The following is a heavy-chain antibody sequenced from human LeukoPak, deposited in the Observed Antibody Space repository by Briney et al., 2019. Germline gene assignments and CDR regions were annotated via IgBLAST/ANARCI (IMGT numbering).Heavy chain of an antibody. CDR3: ARDLNGDYYFDY. J-gene: IGHJ4*02. Sequence: GGSLRLSCAASGFTFSSYAMHWVRQAPGKGLEWVAVISYDGSNKYYADSVKGRFTISRDNSKNTLYLRMNSLRAEDTAVYYCARDLNGDYYFDYWGQGTLVTVSS. CDR2: ISYDGSNK. CDR1: GFTFSSYA. D-gene: IGHD5-24*01. V-gene: IGHV3-30-3*01.